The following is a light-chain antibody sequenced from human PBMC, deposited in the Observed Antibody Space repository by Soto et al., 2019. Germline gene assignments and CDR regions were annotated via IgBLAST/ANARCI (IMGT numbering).Light chain of an antibody. CDR1: QSISTY. J-gene: IGKJ1*01. Sequence: DIQMTQSPSSLSASVGDIVTMTCRASQSISTYLHWYQQKPGKGPKLLIYGASTLHSGVPSRFIGSGSGTDFTLTISSLQPEDFATYYCQQSYSFPRTFGRGTKV. CDR2: GAS. CDR3: QQSYSFPRT. V-gene: IGKV1-39*01.